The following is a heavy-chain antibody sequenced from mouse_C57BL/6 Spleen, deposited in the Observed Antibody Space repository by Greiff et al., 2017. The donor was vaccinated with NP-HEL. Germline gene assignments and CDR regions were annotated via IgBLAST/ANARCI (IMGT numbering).Heavy chain of an antibody. CDR3: AREGYQRGFAY. Sequence: DVKLVESGGGLVKPGGSLKLSCAASGFTFSSYAMSWVRQTPEKRLEWVATISDGGSYTYYPDNVKGRFTISRDNAKNNLYLQMSHLKSEDTAMYYCAREGYQRGFAYWGQGTLVTVSA. V-gene: IGHV5-4*01. J-gene: IGHJ3*01. CDR1: GFTFSSYA. CDR2: ISDGGSYT.